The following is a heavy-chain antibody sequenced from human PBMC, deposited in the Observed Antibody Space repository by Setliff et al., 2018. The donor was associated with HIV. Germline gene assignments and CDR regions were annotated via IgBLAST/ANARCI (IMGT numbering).Heavy chain of an antibody. CDR3: ARFRVERRLSNWFDP. V-gene: IGHV4-59*11. Sequence: SETLSLTCTVSGYSISSHYWSWIRQPPGKGLEWIGYIYYGGSTNYNPSLRSRLTISVDTSKHQFSLKLSSVTAADTAVYYCARFRVERRLSNWFDPWGQGTLVTVSS. D-gene: IGHD1-1*01. CDR2: IYYGGST. CDR1: GYSISSHY. J-gene: IGHJ5*02.